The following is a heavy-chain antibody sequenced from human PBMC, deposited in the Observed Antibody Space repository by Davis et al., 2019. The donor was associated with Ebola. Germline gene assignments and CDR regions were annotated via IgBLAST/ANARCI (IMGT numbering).Heavy chain of an antibody. Sequence: SETLSLTCTVSGGSISSSSYYWGWIRQPPGKGLEWIGSIYYSGSTYYNPSLTSRVTISVDTSKNQFSLKLSSVTAANTAVYYCARLDQWLLPFDYWGQGTLVTVSS. V-gene: IGHV4-39*01. D-gene: IGHD3-22*01. CDR1: GGSISSSSYY. CDR3: ARLDQWLLPFDY. J-gene: IGHJ4*02. CDR2: IYYSGST.